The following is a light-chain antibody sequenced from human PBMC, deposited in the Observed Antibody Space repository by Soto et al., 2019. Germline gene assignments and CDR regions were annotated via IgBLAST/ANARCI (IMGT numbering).Light chain of an antibody. J-gene: IGKJ3*01. CDR1: QRVSSKY. CDR3: QKYGSSPFS. V-gene: IGKV3-20*01. CDR2: GAS. Sequence: IVLTQVPGTLSLSPGERATLSCRASQRVSSKYLAWYQQKSGQAPRLLIYGASSRATGIPDRFSGSGSGTDFTLTINRLEPEDFAVYYCQKYGSSPFSFGPGTKVDIK.